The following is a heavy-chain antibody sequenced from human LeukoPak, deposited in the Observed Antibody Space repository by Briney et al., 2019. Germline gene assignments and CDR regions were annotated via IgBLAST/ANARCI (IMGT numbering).Heavy chain of an antibody. CDR2: INHSGST. Sequence: SETLSLTCAVYGGSFSSYYWSWIRQPPGKGLEWIGEINHSGSTDYSPSLKSRVTISVDTSKNQFSLKLSSVTAADTAVYYCAFSSAYQQHCGQGTLVTVSS. CDR3: AFSSAYQQH. V-gene: IGHV4-34*01. D-gene: IGHD3-22*01. J-gene: IGHJ1*01. CDR1: GGSFSSYY.